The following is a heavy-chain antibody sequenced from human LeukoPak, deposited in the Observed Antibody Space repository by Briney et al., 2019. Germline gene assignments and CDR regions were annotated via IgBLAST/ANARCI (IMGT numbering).Heavy chain of an antibody. V-gene: IGHV3-23*01. CDR3: AKSERWLQFDSYYFDY. Sequence: GRSLRLSCAASGFTFSSYAMSWVRQAPGKGLEWVSAISGSGGSTYYADSVKGRFTISRDNSKNTLYLQMNSLRAEDTAVYYCAKSERWLQFDSYYFDYWGQGTLVTVSS. D-gene: IGHD5-24*01. CDR2: ISGSGGST. J-gene: IGHJ4*02. CDR1: GFTFSSYA.